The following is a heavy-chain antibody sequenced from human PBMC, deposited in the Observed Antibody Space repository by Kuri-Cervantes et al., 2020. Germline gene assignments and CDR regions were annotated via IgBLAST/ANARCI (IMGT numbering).Heavy chain of an antibody. CDR3: TTDSRYCSSTSCYASDY. J-gene: IGHJ4*02. D-gene: IGHD2-2*01. Sequence: LSLTCAASGFTFSNAWMSWVRQAPGKGLEWVGRIKSKTDGGTTDYAAPVKGRFTISRDDSKNTLYLQMNSLKTEDTAVYYCTTDSRYCSSTSCYASDYWGQGTLVTVSS. CDR2: IKSKTDGGTT. CDR1: GFTFSNAW. V-gene: IGHV3-15*01.